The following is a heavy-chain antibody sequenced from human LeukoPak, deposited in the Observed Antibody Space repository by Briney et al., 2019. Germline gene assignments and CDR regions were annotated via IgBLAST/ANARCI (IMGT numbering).Heavy chain of an antibody. CDR2: VYYNGSA. Sequence: PSETLSLTCTVSGDSINYYYWSWLRQSPGKGLEWIGYVYYNGSAKYNPSLKSRVTISVDMSKNQFSLKVSSVTAADTAIYCCARKGGHFDYWGQGTLVTVSS. J-gene: IGHJ4*02. D-gene: IGHD2-15*01. CDR1: GDSINYYY. CDR3: ARKGGHFDY. V-gene: IGHV4-59*01.